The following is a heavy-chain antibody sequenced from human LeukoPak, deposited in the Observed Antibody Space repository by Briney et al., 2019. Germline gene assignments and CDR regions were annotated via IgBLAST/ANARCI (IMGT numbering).Heavy chain of an antibody. J-gene: IGHJ4*02. Sequence: HPGGSLRLSCAASGFTFSNYWMHWVRQGPGKGLVWVSRINSYGSVTNYEDSVRGRFTISRDNAKRSLYLHMNSLRAEDTAVYYCASVHYNSSGYPFDYWGQGTLVTVSS. D-gene: IGHD3-22*01. CDR2: INSYGSVT. CDR1: GFTFSNYW. CDR3: ASVHYNSSGYPFDY. V-gene: IGHV3-74*01.